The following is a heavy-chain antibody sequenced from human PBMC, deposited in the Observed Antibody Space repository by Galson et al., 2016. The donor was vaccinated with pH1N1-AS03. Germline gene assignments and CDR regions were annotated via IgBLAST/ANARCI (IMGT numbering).Heavy chain of an antibody. J-gene: IGHJ3*02. CDR2: IKQDGSEK. CDR3: ARDSGYCRSTRCRGDAFDI. Sequence: SLRLSCAASGFTFSTLWMTWVRQAPGKGLEWVANIKQDGSEKYYVDSVKGRFTISRDNAKNSLYLQMNSLRAEDTAVYYCARDSGYCRSTRCRGDAFDIWGQGTMVTVSS. CDR1: GFTFSTLW. V-gene: IGHV3-7*03. D-gene: IGHD2-2*01.